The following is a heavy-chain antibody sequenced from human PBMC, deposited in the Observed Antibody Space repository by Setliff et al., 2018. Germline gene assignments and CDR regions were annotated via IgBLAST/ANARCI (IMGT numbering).Heavy chain of an antibody. D-gene: IGHD3-22*01. J-gene: IGHJ4*02. CDR3: AKDQEGYYDSSGYYYVPFDY. V-gene: IGHV3-23*01. Sequence: GGSLRLSCAASGFTFSNYAMSWVRQAPGKGLEWVSSISGTGGSTYYSDSVRGRFTISRDNSKNTLYLQMNSLRAEDTAVYYCAKDQEGYYDSSGYYYVPFDYWGQGTLVTVSS. CDR1: GFTFSNYA. CDR2: ISGTGGST.